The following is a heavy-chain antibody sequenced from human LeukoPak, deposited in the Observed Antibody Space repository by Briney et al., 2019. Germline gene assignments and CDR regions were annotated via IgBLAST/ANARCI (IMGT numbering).Heavy chain of an antibody. CDR3: ARAFIPRPYVCYPPGY. CDR2: IVVGSGNT. CDR1: GFTFTSSA. J-gene: IGHJ4*02. Sequence: GTSVKVSCKASGFTFTSSAVQWVRQARGQRLEWIGWIVVGSGNTNYAQKFQERVTITRDMSTSTVYMELSSLRAEDTAVYYCARAFIPRPYVCYPPGYWGQGTLVTVSS. D-gene: IGHD2-15*01. V-gene: IGHV1-58*01.